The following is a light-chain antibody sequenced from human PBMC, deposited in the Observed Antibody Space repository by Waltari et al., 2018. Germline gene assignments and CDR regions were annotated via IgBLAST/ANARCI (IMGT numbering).Light chain of an antibody. CDR2: GNS. CDR3: QSYDSSLSGSV. J-gene: IGLJ2*01. V-gene: IGLV1-40*01. CDR1: SYNIGAGYD. Sequence: QSGLTPPPSVSGAPGQRVTISCTGSSYNIGAGYDVHWYQLLPETAPKLLIYGNSNRPSGVPDRFSGSKSGTSASLAITGLQAEDEAGYYCQSYDSSLSGSVFGGGTKLTVL.